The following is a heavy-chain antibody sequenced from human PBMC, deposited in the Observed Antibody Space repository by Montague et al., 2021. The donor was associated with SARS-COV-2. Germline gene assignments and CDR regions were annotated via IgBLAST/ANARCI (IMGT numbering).Heavy chain of an antibody. CDR1: SGSISSYY. CDR3: ARGAGYSSSWYLAFEI. V-gene: IGHV4-59*01. J-gene: IGHJ3*02. CDR2: IYYSGNT. D-gene: IGHD6-13*01. Sequence: SETLSLTCTVSSGSISSYYWSWIRQPPGKGLEWIGYIYYSGNTNYNPSLKSRVTISVDTSKNQFSLKLSSVTAADTAVYYCARGAGYSSSWYLAFEIWGQGTMVTVSS.